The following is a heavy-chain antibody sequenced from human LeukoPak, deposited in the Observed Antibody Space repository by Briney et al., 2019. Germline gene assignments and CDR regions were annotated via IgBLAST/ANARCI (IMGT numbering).Heavy chain of an antibody. Sequence: ASVKVSCKASGYTFTGYYMHWVRQAPGQGLEWMGWINTNTGNPTYAQGFTGRFVFSLDTSVSTAYLQISSLKAEDTAVYYCAKRGGMYPAYYFDYWGQGTLVTVSS. CDR2: INTNTGNP. D-gene: IGHD3-16*01. J-gene: IGHJ4*02. CDR3: AKRGGMYPAYYFDY. V-gene: IGHV7-4-1*02. CDR1: GYTFTGYY.